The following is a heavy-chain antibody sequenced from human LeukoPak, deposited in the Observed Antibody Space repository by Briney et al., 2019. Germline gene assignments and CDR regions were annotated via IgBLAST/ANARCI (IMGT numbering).Heavy chain of an antibody. CDR2: INWNGGST. Sequence: GGSLRLSCAASGFTFDDYGMSWVRQAPGTGLEWVSGINWNGGSTGYADSVKGRFTISRDNAKNSLYLQMNSLRAEDTAFYYCAREGGYDWLDYWGRGTLVTVSS. D-gene: IGHD5-12*01. CDR1: GFTFDDYG. V-gene: IGHV3-20*04. J-gene: IGHJ4*02. CDR3: AREGGYDWLDY.